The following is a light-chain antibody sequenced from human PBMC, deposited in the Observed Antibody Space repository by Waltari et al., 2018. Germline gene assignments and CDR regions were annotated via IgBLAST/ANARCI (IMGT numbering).Light chain of an antibody. CDR2: DAA. J-gene: IGKJ2*01. V-gene: IGKV3-11*01. Sequence: DNVLTQSPATLSLSPGEAATLPCTASQNVGNSLAWYQHKPGQAPRLHLYDAANRASGIPARFSGSGSGTDFTLTISSLEPDDFAVYYCQQRSNWHTFGQGTRLEIK. CDR1: QNVGNS. CDR3: QQRSNWHT.